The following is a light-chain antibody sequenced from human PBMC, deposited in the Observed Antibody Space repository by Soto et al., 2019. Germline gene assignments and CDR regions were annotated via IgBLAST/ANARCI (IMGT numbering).Light chain of an antibody. Sequence: QSALTQPASVSGSPGQSITISCTGTSSDVGGYNYVSWYQRHPGKAPKLMIYDVSNRPSGVSNRFSGSKSGNTASLTISGLQAEDEADYYCSSYTSSSTLVVFGGGTQLT. J-gene: IGLJ2*01. CDR3: SSYTSSSTLVV. CDR2: DVS. V-gene: IGLV2-14*01. CDR1: SSDVGGYNY.